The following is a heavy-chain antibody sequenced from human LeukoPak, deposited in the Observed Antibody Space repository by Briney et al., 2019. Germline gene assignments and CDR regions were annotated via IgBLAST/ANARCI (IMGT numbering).Heavy chain of an antibody. J-gene: IGHJ4*02. CDR1: GFTFSSYA. D-gene: IGHD3-10*01. Sequence: GGSLRLSCAASGFTFSSYAMSWVRQAPGKGLEWVSAISGSGGSTYYADSVKGRSTISRDNSKNTLYLQMNSLRAEDTAVYYCAKLWFGETTLYYWGQGTLVTVSS. CDR3: AKLWFGETTLYY. V-gene: IGHV3-23*01. CDR2: ISGSGGST.